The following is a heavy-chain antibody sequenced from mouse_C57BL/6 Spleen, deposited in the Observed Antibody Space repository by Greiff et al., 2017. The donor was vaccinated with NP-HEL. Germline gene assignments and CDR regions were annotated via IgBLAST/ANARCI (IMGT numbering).Heavy chain of an antibody. V-gene: IGHV3-6*01. CDR3: ARVGLPDSNHAWFAY. CDR2: ISYDGSN. Sequence: VQLKESGPGLVKPSQSLSLTCSVTGYSITSGYYWNWIRQFPGNKLEWMGYISYDGSNNYNPSLKNRISITRDTSKNQFFLKLNSVTTENTATYYCARVGLPDSNHAWFAYWGQGTLVTVSA. CDR1: GYSITSGYY. D-gene: IGHD2-5*01. J-gene: IGHJ3*01.